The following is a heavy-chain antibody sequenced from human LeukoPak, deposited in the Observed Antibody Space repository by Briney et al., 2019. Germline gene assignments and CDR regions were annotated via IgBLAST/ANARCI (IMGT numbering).Heavy chain of an antibody. CDR3: ARVVGYCGGATCSFYFDY. Sequence: GGSLRLSCAASGFTFRSYGMHWVRQAPGRGLEWVAIIWYDGSNKYYADSVKGRFTISRDNSKNTLYLQMGSLRAEDTAVYYCARVVGYCGGATCSFYFDYWGQGTLATVSS. CDR2: IWYDGSNK. J-gene: IGHJ4*02. V-gene: IGHV3-33*01. CDR1: GFTFRSYG. D-gene: IGHD2-15*01.